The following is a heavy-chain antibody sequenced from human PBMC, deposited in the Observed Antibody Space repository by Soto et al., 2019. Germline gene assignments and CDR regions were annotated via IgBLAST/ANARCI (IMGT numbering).Heavy chain of an antibody. CDR2: IYASGST. CDR3: ARNPGHGDYLSWFDP. V-gene: IGHV4-4*07. D-gene: IGHD4-17*01. J-gene: IGHJ5*02. CDR1: GGSISSYY. Sequence: QVQLQESGPGLVKPSETLSLTCTVSGGSISSYYWSWIRQPAGKGLEWIGRIYASGSTNYNPSLKSRVTMSVDTSKNQFSLKLSSVTAADTAVYYCARNPGHGDYLSWFDPWGQGTLVTVSS.